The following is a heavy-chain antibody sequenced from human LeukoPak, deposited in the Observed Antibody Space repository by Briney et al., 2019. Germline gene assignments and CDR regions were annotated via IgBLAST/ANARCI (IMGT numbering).Heavy chain of an antibody. J-gene: IGHJ4*02. CDR2: ISYDGSNK. V-gene: IGHV3-30*04. D-gene: IGHD1-20*01. CDR3: ARDDSERKWKAVDY. Sequence: PGGSLRLSCAASGFTFSSYAMHWVRQAPGKGLEWVAVISYDGSNKYYADSVKGRFTISRDNSKNTLYLQMNSLRAEDTAVYYCARDDSERKWKAVDYWGQGTLVTVSS. CDR1: GFTFSSYA.